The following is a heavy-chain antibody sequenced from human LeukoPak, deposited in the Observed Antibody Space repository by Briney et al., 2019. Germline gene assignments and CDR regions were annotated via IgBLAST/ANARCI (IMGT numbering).Heavy chain of an antibody. J-gene: IGHJ4*02. CDR2: ISAYNGNT. CDR1: GYTFTSYG. D-gene: IGHD2-2*01. V-gene: IGHV1-18*01. Sequence: AASVKVSCKASGYTFTSYGISWVRQAPGQGLEWMGWISAYNGNTNYAQKLQGRVTMTTDTSTCTAYMELRSLRSDDTAVYYCARDTARTLPGYYFDYWGQGTLVTVSS. CDR3: ARDTARTLPGYYFDY.